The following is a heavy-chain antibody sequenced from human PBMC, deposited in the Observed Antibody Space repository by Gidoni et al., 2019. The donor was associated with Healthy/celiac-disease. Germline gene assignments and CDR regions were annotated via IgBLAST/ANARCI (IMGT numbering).Heavy chain of an antibody. D-gene: IGHD4-17*01. CDR1: GFTFISYA. CDR3: AKATGYGGVGTEMYYFDY. J-gene: IGHJ4*02. V-gene: IGHV3-23*01. Sequence: EVQLLESGGGLVQPGGSLRLSCPASGFTFISYAMSWVRQAPGKGLEWVSAISGSGGSTYYADSVKGRFTIYRDNSKNTLYLQMNSLRAEDTAVYYCAKATGYGGVGTEMYYFDYWGQGTLVTVSS. CDR2: ISGSGGST.